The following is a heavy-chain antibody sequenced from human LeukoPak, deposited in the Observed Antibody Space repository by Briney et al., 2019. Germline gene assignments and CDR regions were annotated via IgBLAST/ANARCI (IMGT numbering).Heavy chain of an antibody. CDR1: GASISSHY. D-gene: IGHD3-3*01. J-gene: IGHJ5*02. V-gene: IGHV4-59*11. CDR3: ARNSGGYLEWLPQNWFDP. Sequence: SETLSLTCTVSGASISSHYWSWIRQPPGRGLEGIGYIYYSGSTNYNPSLQSRVTISVDTSKSQFSLMLSSVTAADTDVYYCARNSGGYLEWLPQNWFDPWGQGTLVTVSS. CDR2: IYYSGST.